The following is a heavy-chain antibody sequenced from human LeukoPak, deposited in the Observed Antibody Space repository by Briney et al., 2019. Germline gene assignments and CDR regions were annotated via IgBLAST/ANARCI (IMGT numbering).Heavy chain of an antibody. CDR1: GGTFSSYA. CDR3: ARVPLVITNVYCFDY. Sequence: VASVKVSCKASGGTFSSYAISWVRQAPGQGLEWMGGIIPIFGTANYAQKFQGRVTITADESTSTAYMELSSLRSEDTAVYYCARVPLVITNVYCFDYWGQGTLVTVSS. CDR2: IIPIFGTA. J-gene: IGHJ4*02. V-gene: IGHV1-69*13. D-gene: IGHD3-22*01.